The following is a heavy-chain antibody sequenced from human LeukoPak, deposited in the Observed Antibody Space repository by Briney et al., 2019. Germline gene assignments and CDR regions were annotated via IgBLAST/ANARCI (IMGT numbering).Heavy chain of an antibody. CDR1: GLTFSSYE. D-gene: IGHD6-13*01. J-gene: IGHJ1*01. CDR3: IPPAAGLRRTISTEYFQH. V-gene: IGHV3-48*03. Sequence: GGSLRLSCAAAGLTFSSYEMYWVRQAPGKGLEWVSYISGSGETIYYADSVKGRFTISRDNANKSLYLRMSSLRVEDTAIYYCIPPAAGLRRTISTEYFQHWGQGALVTVSP. CDR2: ISGSGETI.